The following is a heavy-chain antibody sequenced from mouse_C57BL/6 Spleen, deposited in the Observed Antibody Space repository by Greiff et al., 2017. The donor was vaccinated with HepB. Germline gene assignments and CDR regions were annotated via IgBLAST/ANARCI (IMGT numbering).Heavy chain of an antibody. CDR3: ARRERNSNYGFAY. V-gene: IGHV5-17*01. D-gene: IGHD2-5*01. CDR2: ISSGSSTI. J-gene: IGHJ3*01. CDR1: GFTFSDYG. Sequence: DVQLVESGGGLVKPGGSLKLSCAASGFTFSDYGMHWVRQAPEKGLEWVAYISSGSSTIYYADTVKGRFTISRDNAKNTLFLQMTSLRSEDTAMYYCARRERNSNYGFAYWGQGTLVTVSA.